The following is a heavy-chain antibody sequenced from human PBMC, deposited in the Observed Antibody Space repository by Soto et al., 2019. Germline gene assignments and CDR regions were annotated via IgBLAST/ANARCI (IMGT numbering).Heavy chain of an antibody. CDR2: ISYSGGT. CDR1: GGSISTNY. CDR3: ARRSIYYDYYYYIDV. J-gene: IGHJ6*03. D-gene: IGHD6-6*01. Sequence: QVQLQESGPGLVKPSETLSLTCTVSGGSISTNYWSWIRQPPGQGLVWIGYISYSGGTNYNPSLKCRVTISIDTSKNQFSLSLSSVTAADTAVYYCARRSIYYDYYYYIDVWGKGTTVTVSS. V-gene: IGHV4-59*08.